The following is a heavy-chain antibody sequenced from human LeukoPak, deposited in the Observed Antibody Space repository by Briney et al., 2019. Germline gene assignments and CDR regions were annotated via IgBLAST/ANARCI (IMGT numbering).Heavy chain of an antibody. D-gene: IGHD3-9*01. CDR3: ARDHDILTGYATTYYYYYGMDV. CDR1: GFTFSGFA. CDR2: ISGSGDNT. Sequence: GGSLRLSCAASGFTFSGFAMSWVRRTPGKGLEWVSGISGSGDNTLYADSVKGRFTISRDNSKNTLYLEMTSLRAEDTAVYYCARDHDILTGYATTYYYYYGMDVWGQGTTVTVSS. V-gene: IGHV3-23*01. J-gene: IGHJ6*02.